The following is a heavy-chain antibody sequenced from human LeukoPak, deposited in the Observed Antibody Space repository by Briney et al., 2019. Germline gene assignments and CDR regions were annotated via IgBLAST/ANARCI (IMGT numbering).Heavy chain of an antibody. CDR3: AGGQWNDLYFDC. J-gene: IGHJ4*02. Sequence: SETLSLTCTVSVGSISNYYWSWIRQPPGKGLEWIGYIYNSGSTKYNPSLKSRVTISVDTSKNQFSLKLRSVTAADTAFYYCAGGQWNDLYFDCWGQGALVTVSS. CDR1: VGSISNYY. V-gene: IGHV4-59*01. D-gene: IGHD1-1*01. CDR2: IYNSGST.